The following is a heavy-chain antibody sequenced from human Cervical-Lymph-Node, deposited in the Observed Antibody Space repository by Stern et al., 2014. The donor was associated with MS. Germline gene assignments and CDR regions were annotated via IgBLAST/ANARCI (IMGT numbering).Heavy chain of an antibody. CDR2: IDPSSGYT. CDR1: GTTINDNY. Sequence: QVPLVQSGAEVKKPGASVKVSCKASGTTINDNYINWLRQVPGQGLAWIGQIDPSSGYTNVAATFQDRFAMTRDMSVSTAYIELRGLRLDDSAVYFCARQQVIDMVDDAFDVWGQGTRVSVSS. D-gene: IGHD2-15*01. J-gene: IGHJ3*01. V-gene: IGHV1-2*06. CDR3: ARQQVIDMVDDAFDV.